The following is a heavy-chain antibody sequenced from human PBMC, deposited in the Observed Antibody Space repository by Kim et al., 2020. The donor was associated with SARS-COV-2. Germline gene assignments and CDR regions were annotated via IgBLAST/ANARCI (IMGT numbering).Heavy chain of an antibody. CDR2: INHSGGT. D-gene: IGHD6-19*01. J-gene: IGHJ4*02. CDR1: GGSFSGYY. Sequence: SETLSLTCAAYGGSFSGYYWSWIRQSPGKGLEWIGEINHSGGTNYNPSLKSRITISVDTSKNQFSLKVFSVTAADTAVYYRARGSILTPGIAVAGTLYYFDNWGQGTLVTVSS. V-gene: IGHV4-34*01. CDR3: ARGSILTPGIAVAGTLYYFDN.